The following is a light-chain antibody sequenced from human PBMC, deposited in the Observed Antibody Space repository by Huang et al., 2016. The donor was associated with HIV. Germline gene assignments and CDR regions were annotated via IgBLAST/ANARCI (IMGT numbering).Light chain of an antibody. CDR3: QQSYSTPPWT. V-gene: IGKV1-39*01. Sequence: DIQMTQSPSSLSAFVGDRVTITCRASQSISSYLNWYQQKPGKAPKLLSYAASSLQSGVPSRFSGSGSGTDFTLIITSLQPEDFATYYCQQSYSTPPWTFGQGTKVEIK. CDR1: QSISSY. CDR2: AAS. J-gene: IGKJ1*01.